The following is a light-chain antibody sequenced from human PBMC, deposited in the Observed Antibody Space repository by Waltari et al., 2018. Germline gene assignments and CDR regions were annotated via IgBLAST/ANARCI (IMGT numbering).Light chain of an antibody. J-gene: IGLJ3*02. V-gene: IGLV1-36*01. CDR1: STNFENNA. CDR2: YDD. CDR3: GAWDDRLNAWV. Sequence: QSQLPPPPSVSEAPRLRVTIHSSASSTNFENNAANRYQQYPGKAPQVLIYYDDLQPSGVSDRFAGSKSGTSASLAISGLQAEDDADYYCGAWDDRLNAWVFGGGTKLTVL.